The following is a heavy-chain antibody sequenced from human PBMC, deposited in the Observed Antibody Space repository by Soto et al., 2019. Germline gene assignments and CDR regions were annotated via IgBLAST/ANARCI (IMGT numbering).Heavy chain of an antibody. J-gene: IGHJ4*02. CDR2: IYYSGST. D-gene: IGHD3-22*01. CDR1: GGSISSADHY. Sequence: PSETLSLTCAVSGGSISSADHYWSWIRQPPGEGLQWIGYIYYSGSTYYNPSLKSRVTMSVDTSRNQFSLNLSSVTAADTAVYYCASGLYYYDNNVYPKQLDYWGQGTLVTVSS. V-gene: IGHV4-30-4*01. CDR3: ASGLYYYDNNVYPKQLDY.